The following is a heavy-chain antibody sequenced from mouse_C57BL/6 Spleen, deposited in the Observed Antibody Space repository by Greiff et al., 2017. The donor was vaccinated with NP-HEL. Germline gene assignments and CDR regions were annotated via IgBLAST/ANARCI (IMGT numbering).Heavy chain of an antibody. Sequence: QVQLKESGAELVKPGASVKLSCKASGYTFTEYTIHWVKQRSGQGLEWIGWFYPGSGSIKYNEKFKDKATLTADKSSSTVYMELSRLTSEDSAVYFCARHEDRDGYYSPWFAYWGQGTLVTVSA. CDR1: GYTFTEYT. D-gene: IGHD2-3*01. CDR3: ARHEDRDGYYSPWFAY. J-gene: IGHJ3*01. V-gene: IGHV1-62-2*01. CDR2: FYPGSGSI.